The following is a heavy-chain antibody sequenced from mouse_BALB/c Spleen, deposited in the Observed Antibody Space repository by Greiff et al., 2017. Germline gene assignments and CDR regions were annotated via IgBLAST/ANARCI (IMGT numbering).Heavy chain of an antibody. Sequence: VQLQQSGAELVRPGTSVKVSCKASGYAFTNYLIEWVKQRPGQGLEWIGVINPGSGGTNYNEKFKGKATLTADKSSSTAYMQLSSLTSDDSAVYFCARAGVRRFAYWGQGALGTVSA. V-gene: IGHV1-54*01. CDR3: ARAGVRRFAY. D-gene: IGHD6-1*01. CDR2: INPGSGGT. CDR1: GYAFTNYL. J-gene: IGHJ3*01.